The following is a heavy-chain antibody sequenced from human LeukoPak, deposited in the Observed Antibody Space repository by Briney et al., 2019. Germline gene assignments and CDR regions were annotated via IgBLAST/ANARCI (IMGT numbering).Heavy chain of an antibody. CDR2: IYYSGST. D-gene: IGHD7-27*01. Sequence: PSETLSLTCTVSGGSISSYYWSWIRQPPGKGLEWIGYIYYSGSTNYNPSLKSRVTISVDTSKNQFSLKLSSVTAADTAVYYCAREHWGFWDYWGQGTLVTVSS. CDR1: GGSISSYY. J-gene: IGHJ4*02. V-gene: IGHV4-59*12. CDR3: AREHWGFWDY.